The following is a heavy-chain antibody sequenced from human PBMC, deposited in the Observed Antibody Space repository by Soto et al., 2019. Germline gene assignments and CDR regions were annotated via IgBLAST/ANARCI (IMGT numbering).Heavy chain of an antibody. J-gene: IGHJ3*02. Sequence: QVQLVESGGGLVKPGGSLRLSCAASGFTFSDYYMSWIRQAPGKGLEWVSYISSSGSTIYYADSVKGRFTISRDNAKNALYLQMNSLRAEDTAVYYSARAGNYDYIWGSYRFWGIHAFDIWGQVTMVTVSS. D-gene: IGHD3-16*02. CDR1: GFTFSDYY. CDR3: ARAGNYDYIWGSYRFWGIHAFDI. V-gene: IGHV3-11*01. CDR2: ISSSGSTI.